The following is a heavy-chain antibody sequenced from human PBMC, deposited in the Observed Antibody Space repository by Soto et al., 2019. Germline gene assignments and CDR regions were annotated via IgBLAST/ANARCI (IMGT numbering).Heavy chain of an antibody. CDR2: IYHSGST. CDR1: GYSISSGYY. V-gene: IGHV4-38-2*01. Sequence: KSSETLSLTCAVSGYSISSGYYWGWVRQPPGKGLEWIGSIYHSGSTYYNLSLKSRVTISVDTSRNQFSLRLSSVTAADTAVHYCARRVFAYTGFEYRGQGTLVSVCS. CDR3: ARRVFAYTGFEY. D-gene: IGHD3-16*01. J-gene: IGHJ4*02.